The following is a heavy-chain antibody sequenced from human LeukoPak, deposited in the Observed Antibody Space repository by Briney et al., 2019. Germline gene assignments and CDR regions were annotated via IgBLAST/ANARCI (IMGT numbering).Heavy chain of an antibody. V-gene: IGHV4-34*01. CDR3: ARRGYSSGWWGLGYFDY. Sequence: SETLSLTCAVYGGSFSGYYWSWIRQPPGKGLEWIGEINHSGSTNYNPSLKSRVTISVDTSKNQFSLKLSSATAADTAVYYCARRGYSSGWWGLGYFDYWGQGTLVTVSS. D-gene: IGHD6-19*01. CDR1: GGSFSGYY. CDR2: INHSGST. J-gene: IGHJ4*02.